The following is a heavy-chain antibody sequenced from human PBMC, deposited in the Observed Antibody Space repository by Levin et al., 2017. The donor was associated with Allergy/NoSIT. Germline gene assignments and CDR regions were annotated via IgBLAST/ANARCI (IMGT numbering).Heavy chain of an antibody. V-gene: IGHV3-23*01. CDR2: ISTSGDST. CDR1: GFTFSNFV. J-gene: IGHJ3*02. Sequence: ASVKVSCAASGFTFSNFVMNWVRQAPGKGLEWVSAISTSGDSTHFTYYADSVKGRFTISRDNSKNTLYLQMNSLRADDTAIYYCAKDFTVAGYDAFDIWGQGTMVTVSS. CDR3: AKDFTVAGYDAFDI. D-gene: IGHD6-19*01.